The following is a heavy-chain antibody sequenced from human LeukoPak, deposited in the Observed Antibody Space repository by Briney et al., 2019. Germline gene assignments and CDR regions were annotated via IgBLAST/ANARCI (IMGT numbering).Heavy chain of an antibody. V-gene: IGHV3-7*05. D-gene: IGHD4-11*01. CDR3: ARGSTTVTPRNFDY. CDR2: IKQDGSEK. J-gene: IGHJ4*02. CDR1: AFTFCSYW. Sequence: PGGSLRLSCAASAFTFCSYWMSWVRQAPGKGLEWVANIKQDGSEKYYVDSVKGRFTISRDNAKNSLYLQMNSLRAEDTAVYYCARGSTTVTPRNFDYWGQGTLVTVSS.